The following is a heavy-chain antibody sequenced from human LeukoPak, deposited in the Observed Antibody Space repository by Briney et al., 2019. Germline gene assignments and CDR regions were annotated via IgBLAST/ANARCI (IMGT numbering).Heavy chain of an antibody. Sequence: GGSLRLSCAASGFTVSSNHMSWVRQAPGKGLEWVSLIYSGGSTYYADSVKGRFTISRDNAKNSLNLQMNSLRAEDTAVYYCARERGPIDSWGQGTLVTVSS. CDR2: IYSGGST. V-gene: IGHV3-53*01. J-gene: IGHJ4*02. D-gene: IGHD3-10*01. CDR1: GFTVSSNH. CDR3: ARERGPIDS.